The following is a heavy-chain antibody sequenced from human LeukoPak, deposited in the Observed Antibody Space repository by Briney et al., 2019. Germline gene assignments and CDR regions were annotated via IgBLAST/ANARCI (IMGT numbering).Heavy chain of an antibody. D-gene: IGHD3-22*01. Sequence: GGSLRLSCAASRFTFSDHYMDWVRQPPGKGLEWVARIRTRAKGYTTQYAPSVRDRFSISRDDSTNSVYLQMNSLKTADTAVYFCARVGDYYDTRGFSSDAFDIWGLGTMVTVAS. CDR3: ARVGDYYDTRGFSSDAFDI. CDR2: IRTRAKGYTT. J-gene: IGHJ3*02. V-gene: IGHV3-72*01. CDR1: RFTFSDHY.